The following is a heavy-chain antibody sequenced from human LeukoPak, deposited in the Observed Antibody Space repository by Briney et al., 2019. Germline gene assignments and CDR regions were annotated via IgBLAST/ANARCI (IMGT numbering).Heavy chain of an antibody. CDR2: IYSGGST. V-gene: IGHV3-66*02. J-gene: IGHJ4*02. CDR3: ARGNCTSISCFTFDN. CDR1: GFTFSSYA. D-gene: IGHD2-2*02. Sequence: GGSLRLSCAASGFTFSSYAMSWVRQAPGKGLEWVSLIYSGGSTYYADSVKGRFTISRDSSKNTLYLQMNSLRAEDTAVYYCARGNCTSISCFTFDNWGQGTLVTGSS.